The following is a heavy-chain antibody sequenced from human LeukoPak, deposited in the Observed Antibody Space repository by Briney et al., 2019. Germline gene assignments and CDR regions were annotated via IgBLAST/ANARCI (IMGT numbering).Heavy chain of an antibody. CDR1: GYTFTSYG. Sequence: ASVKVSCEASGYTFTSYGISWVRQAPGQGLEWMGWISAYNGNTNYAQKLQGRVTMTTDTSTSTAYMELRSLRSDDTAVYYCARDWYYYDSSGYYSLDYWGQGTLVTVSS. V-gene: IGHV1-18*01. D-gene: IGHD3-22*01. CDR3: ARDWYYYDSSGYYSLDY. J-gene: IGHJ4*02. CDR2: ISAYNGNT.